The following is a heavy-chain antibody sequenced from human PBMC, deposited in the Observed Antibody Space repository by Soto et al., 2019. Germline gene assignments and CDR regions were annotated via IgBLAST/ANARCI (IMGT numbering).Heavy chain of an antibody. CDR2: IKTDGTST. CDR3: ARDQDTYGQAVFDS. D-gene: IGHD2-15*01. CDR1: GFTLSSRW. J-gene: IGHJ5*01. Sequence: EVQLVESGGGFVQPGGSLRLSCAASGFTLSSRWMHWVRQAPGKGLVWVSRIKTDGTSTSYADSVKGRFTISRDNAKNTLFLQMNSLRAEDTGMYYCARDQDTYGQAVFDSWGQGTLVTVSS. V-gene: IGHV3-74*01.